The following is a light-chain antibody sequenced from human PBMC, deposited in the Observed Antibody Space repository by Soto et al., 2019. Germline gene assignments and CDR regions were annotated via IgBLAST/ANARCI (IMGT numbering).Light chain of an antibody. CDR3: QQRSNWPPYT. V-gene: IGKV3-11*01. CDR1: QSVSSY. J-gene: IGKJ2*01. CDR2: DAS. Sequence: EIVLTQSPATLSLSPGERATLSCRASQSVSSYSAWYQQKPGQAPRLLIYDASNRATGIPARFSGNGSGTDFTLTISSLEPEDFAVYYCQQRSNWPPYTFGQGTKLEIK.